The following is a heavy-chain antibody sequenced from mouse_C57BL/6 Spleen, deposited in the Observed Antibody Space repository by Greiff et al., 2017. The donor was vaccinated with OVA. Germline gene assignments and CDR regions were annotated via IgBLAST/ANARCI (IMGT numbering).Heavy chain of an antibody. CDR2: ISDGGSYT. D-gene: IGHD1-1*01. V-gene: IGHV5-4*01. CDR1: GFTFSSYA. J-gene: IGHJ3*01. CDR3: ARDITTPFAY. Sequence: EVKLMESGGGLVKPGGSLKLSCAASGFTFSSYAMSWVRQTPEKRLEWVATISDGGSYTYYPDNVKGRFTISRDNAKNNLYLQMSHLKSEDTAMYYCARDITTPFAYWGQVTLVTVSA.